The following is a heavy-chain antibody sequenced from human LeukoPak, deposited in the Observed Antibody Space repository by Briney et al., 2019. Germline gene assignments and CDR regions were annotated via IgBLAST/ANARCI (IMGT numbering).Heavy chain of an antibody. Sequence: PSETLSLTCTVSGGSISSGSYYWRWIRQPAGKGLEWIGRIYTSGSTNYNPSLKSRVTISVDTSKNQFSLKLSSVTAADTAVYYCARIGYGGNMAYDYWGQGTLVTVSS. V-gene: IGHV4-61*02. D-gene: IGHD4-23*01. CDR3: ARIGYGGNMAYDY. CDR2: IYTSGST. J-gene: IGHJ4*02. CDR1: GGSISSGSYY.